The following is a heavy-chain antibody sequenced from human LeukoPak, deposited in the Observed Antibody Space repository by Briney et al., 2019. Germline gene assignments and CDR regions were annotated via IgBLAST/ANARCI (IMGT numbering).Heavy chain of an antibody. CDR3: AKRCSSASCPHYYFDY. CDR1: GFTFSAYG. CDR2: ISDSGGST. D-gene: IGHD2-2*01. Sequence: PGGSLRLSCAASGFTFSAYGMTWVRQAPGKGLEWVSGISDSGGSTFYVDSVKGRFTISRDNSKNTLYLQLNSLRADDTAVYYCAKRCSSASCPHYYFDYWGQGTLVTVSS. J-gene: IGHJ4*02. V-gene: IGHV3-23*01.